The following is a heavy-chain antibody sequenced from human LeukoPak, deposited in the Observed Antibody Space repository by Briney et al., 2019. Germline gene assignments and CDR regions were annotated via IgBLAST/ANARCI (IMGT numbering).Heavy chain of an antibody. V-gene: IGHV3-23*01. D-gene: IGHD3-10*01. Sequence: GGSLRLSCAASGFTFNISAMSWVRQAPGKGLECVSPISGSGGSTYYADSVKGRFTISRDNSKNTLYLQMNSLRAEDTAVYYCAKYPSLGEFGFFDYWGQGTLVTVSS. CDR2: ISGSGGST. CDR3: AKYPSLGEFGFFDY. CDR1: GFTFNISA. J-gene: IGHJ4*02.